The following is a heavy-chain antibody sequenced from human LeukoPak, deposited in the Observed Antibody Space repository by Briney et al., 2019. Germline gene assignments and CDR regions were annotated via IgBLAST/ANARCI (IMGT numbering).Heavy chain of an antibody. V-gene: IGHV4-39*07. CDR2: IYYSGST. Sequence: AETLTLTCTASGCSISSSSYYWGWLRQPPGKGLEWIGSIYYSGSTYYNPSLKSRVTISVDTSKNQFSLKLSSVTAADTAVYYCARPVPSRLGWFDPWGQGTLVTVSS. CDR1: GCSISSSSYY. J-gene: IGHJ5*02. D-gene: IGHD1-1*01. CDR3: ARPVPSRLGWFDP.